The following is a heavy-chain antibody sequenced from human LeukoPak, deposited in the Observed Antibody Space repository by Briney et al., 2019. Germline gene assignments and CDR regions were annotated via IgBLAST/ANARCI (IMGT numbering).Heavy chain of an antibody. CDR3: ARDYLGWFDP. J-gene: IGHJ5*02. CDR1: GFTFSTYA. Sequence: GGSLRLSCAASGFTFSTYAMSWVRQAPGKGLEWVSAISGSGGTTNYADSVKGRFTISRDNAKNTLYLQMNSLRAEDTAVYYCARDYLGWFDPWGQGTLVTVSS. CDR2: ISGSGGTT. V-gene: IGHV3-23*01.